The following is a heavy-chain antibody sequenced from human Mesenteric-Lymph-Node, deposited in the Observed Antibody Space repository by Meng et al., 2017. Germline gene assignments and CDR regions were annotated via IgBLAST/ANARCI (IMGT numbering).Heavy chain of an antibody. CDR3: ARKKPGTAYFDP. CDR1: GFTFSSFE. Sequence: GGSLRLSCAASGFTFSSFEMNWVRQAPGKGLEWVSYISGSGSTIYYADSVKGRFTISRDNAKNSLYLQMNSLRAEDTALYYCARKKPGTAYFDPWGQGTLVTVSS. J-gene: IGHJ5*02. CDR2: ISGSGSTI. V-gene: IGHV3-48*03.